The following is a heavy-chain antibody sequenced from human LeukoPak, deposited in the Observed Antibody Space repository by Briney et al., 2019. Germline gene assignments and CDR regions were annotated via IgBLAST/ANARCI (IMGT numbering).Heavy chain of an antibody. CDR3: ATDLGPCGGDCYSGFPFDY. CDR2: FDPEDGET. Sequence: RASVTVSCKVSGYTLTELSMHWVRQAPGKGLEWMGGFDPEDGETIYAQKFQGRVTMTEDTSTDTAYMELSSPRSEDTAVYYCATDLGPCGGDCYSGFPFDYWGQGTLVTVSS. J-gene: IGHJ4*02. D-gene: IGHD2-21*02. CDR1: GYTLTELS. V-gene: IGHV1-24*01.